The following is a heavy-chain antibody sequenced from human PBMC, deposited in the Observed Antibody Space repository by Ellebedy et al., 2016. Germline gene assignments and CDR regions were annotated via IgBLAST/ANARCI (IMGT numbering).Heavy chain of an antibody. D-gene: IGHD1-1*01. CDR2: ISSSGSSI. V-gene: IGHV3-21*01. CDR1: GFIFKTFG. Sequence: GGSLRLSXGASGFIFKTFGMSWVRQAPGKGLEWVSFISSSGSSIYYAESVKGRFTISRDNAKNSLFLEMNSLRAEDTAVYFCARDKANLRPYYMDVWGKGTTVTVSS. CDR3: ARDKANLRPYYMDV. J-gene: IGHJ6*03.